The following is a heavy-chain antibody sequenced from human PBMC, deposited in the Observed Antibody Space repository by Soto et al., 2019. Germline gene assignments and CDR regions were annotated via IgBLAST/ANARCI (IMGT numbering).Heavy chain of an antibody. D-gene: IGHD4-17*01. CDR3: VREGSYGDYRRVDY. V-gene: IGHV3-53*01. CDR1: GFTVSSNY. CDR2: IYSGGST. Sequence: EVQLVESGGGLIQPGGSLRLSCAASGFTVSSNYMSWVRQAPGKGLEWVSVIYSGGSTYYADSVKGRFTISRDNSKNTLYLQMNSLRAEDTAVYYCVREGSYGDYRRVDYWGQGTLVTVSS. J-gene: IGHJ4*02.